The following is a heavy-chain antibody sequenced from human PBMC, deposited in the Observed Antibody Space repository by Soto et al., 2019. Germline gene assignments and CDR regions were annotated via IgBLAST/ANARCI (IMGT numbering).Heavy chain of an antibody. CDR2: FYHNRST. CDR1: GSSRSSSNW. D-gene: IGHD3-3*01. Sequence: SETLSLTCAVSGSSRSSSNWWSWVRQPPGKGREWMGAFYHNRSTNYDPSLLSRVTISVNKSINQFSLKLSSVTTEHTAVYYRAQLLHYFWSCPTPYFDYRGQGTLVTVSS. V-gene: IGHV4-4*02. CDR3: AQLLHYFWSCPTPYFDY. J-gene: IGHJ4*02.